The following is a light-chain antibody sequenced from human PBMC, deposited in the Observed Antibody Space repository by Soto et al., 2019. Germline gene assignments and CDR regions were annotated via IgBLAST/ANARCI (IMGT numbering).Light chain of an antibody. CDR2: SNN. CDR3: AAWDDSLNGVV. Sequence: QSVLTQPPSASGTPGQRVTISCSGGSSNIGSNTVNWYQHLPGTAPKLLIYSNNQRPSGVPDRFSGSKSGTSASLAISGLQSQDEAGYYCAAWDDSLNGVVCGGGTQLTVL. CDR1: SSNIGSNT. V-gene: IGLV1-44*01. J-gene: IGLJ2*01.